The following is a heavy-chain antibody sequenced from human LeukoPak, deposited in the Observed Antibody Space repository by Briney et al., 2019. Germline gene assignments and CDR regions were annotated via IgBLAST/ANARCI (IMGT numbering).Heavy chain of an antibody. CDR1: GFTFSSYA. D-gene: IGHD3-10*01. CDR2: ISYDGSNK. CDR3: ARDYYGSGSYSNYYYYGMDV. J-gene: IGHJ6*04. V-gene: IGHV3-30*04. Sequence: GRSLRLSCAASGFTFSSYAMHWVRQAPGKGLEWVAVISYDGSNKYYADSVKGRFTISRDNSKNTLYLQTNSLRAEDTAVYYCARDYYGSGSYSNYYYYGMDVWGKGTTVTVSS.